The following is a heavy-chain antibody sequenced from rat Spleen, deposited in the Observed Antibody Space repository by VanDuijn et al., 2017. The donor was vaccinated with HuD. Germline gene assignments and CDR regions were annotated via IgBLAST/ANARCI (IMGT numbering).Heavy chain of an antibody. D-gene: IGHD1-3*01. CDR1: GFTFSHYD. CDR3: TRDLLNYGNYVFAY. J-gene: IGHJ3*01. Sequence: EVQLVETGGGLVQPGRSLKLSCVASGFTFSHYDMAWVRQAPKKGLEWVATISYDGSTTYYRDSVKGRFTISRDNAKSTLYLQMNSLRSEDTATYYCTRDLLNYGNYVFAYWGQGTLVTVSS. CDR2: ISYDGSTT. V-gene: IGHV5-7*01.